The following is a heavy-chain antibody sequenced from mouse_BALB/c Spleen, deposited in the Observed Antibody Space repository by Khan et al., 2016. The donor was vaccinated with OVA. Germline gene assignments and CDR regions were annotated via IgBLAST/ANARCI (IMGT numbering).Heavy chain of an antibody. J-gene: IGHJ1*01. V-gene: IGHV9-3*02. CDR3: ARSNSYWYFDV. Sequence: QIQLVQSGPELKKPGETVKISCTASGYTFTNYGMNWVKQAPGKGLKWMGWINTYTGQPTYPEEFKGRFAFSLETSASTAYLQINNLNNEDTATYFCARSNSYWYFDVWGAGTTVIVSS. D-gene: IGHD4-1*02. CDR1: GYTFTNYG. CDR2: INTYTGQP.